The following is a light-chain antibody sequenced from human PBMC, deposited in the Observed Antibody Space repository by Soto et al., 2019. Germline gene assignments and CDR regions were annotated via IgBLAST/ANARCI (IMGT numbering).Light chain of an antibody. CDR3: QQANGFPYT. J-gene: IGKJ2*01. Sequence: DLQMTQSPSIVSASVGDRVTITCRASQPISSWLVWYQQKPGKAPKLLIYAASTLERGVPLRFSGSGSGTDFTLTITSLQPEDFATYFCQQANGFPYTFGQGTKVEIK. V-gene: IGKV1-12*01. CDR1: QPISSW. CDR2: AAS.